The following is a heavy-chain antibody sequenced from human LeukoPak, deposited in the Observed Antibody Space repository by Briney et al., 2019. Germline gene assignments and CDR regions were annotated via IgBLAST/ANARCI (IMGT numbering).Heavy chain of an antibody. D-gene: IGHD3-3*01. CDR2: INHSGST. CDR3: ARGFNFWSGYKHHIYYMDV. CDR1: GGSFSGYY. V-gene: IGHV4-34*01. J-gene: IGHJ6*03. Sequence: SETLSLTCAVYGGSFSGYYWSWIRQPPGKGLEWIGEINHSGSTNYNPSLKGRVTISVDTSKNQFSLKLSSVTAADTAVYYCARGFNFWSGYKHHIYYMDVWGKGTTVTASS.